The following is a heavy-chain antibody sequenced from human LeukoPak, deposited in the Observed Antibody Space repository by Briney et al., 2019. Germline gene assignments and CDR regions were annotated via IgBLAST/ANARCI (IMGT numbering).Heavy chain of an antibody. Sequence: SVKVSCKASGGTFSSYAISWVRQATGQGLEWMGGIIPIFGTANYGQKFQGRVTITADESTSTAYMELSSLRSEDTAVYYCARALSGGSYFDALDYWGQGTLVTVSS. J-gene: IGHJ4*02. CDR1: GGTFSSYA. V-gene: IGHV1-69*13. CDR3: ARALSGGSYFDALDY. D-gene: IGHD2-15*01. CDR2: IIPIFGTA.